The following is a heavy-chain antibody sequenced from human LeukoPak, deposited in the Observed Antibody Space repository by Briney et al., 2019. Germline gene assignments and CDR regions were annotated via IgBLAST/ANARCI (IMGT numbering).Heavy chain of an antibody. CDR2: IYYSGST. J-gene: IGHJ5*02. V-gene: IGHV4-61*01. Sequence: SETLSLTCTVSGGSVSSGSYYWSWIRQPPGKGLEWIGYIYYSGSTNYNPSLKSRVTISVDTSKNQFSLKLSSVTAADTAVYYCARAHLLTPLSVPVAAAALNWFDPWGQGTLVTVSS. CDR3: ARAHLLTPLSVPVAAAALNWFDP. CDR1: GGSVSSGSYY. D-gene: IGHD6-13*01.